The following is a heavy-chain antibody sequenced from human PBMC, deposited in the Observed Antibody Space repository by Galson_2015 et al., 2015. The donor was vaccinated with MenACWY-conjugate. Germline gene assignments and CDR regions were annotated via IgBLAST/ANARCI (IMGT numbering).Heavy chain of an antibody. CDR1: GGSISSYY. CDR3: ARHQVRGWVSNYYFDY. D-gene: IGHD6-19*01. CDR2: IYYSGST. J-gene: IGHJ4*02. V-gene: IGHV4-59*08. Sequence: SETLSLTCTVSGGSISSYYWSWIRQPPGKGLEWIGYIYYSGSTNYNPSLKSRVTISVDTSKNQFSLKLSSVTAADTAVYYCARHQVRGWVSNYYFDYWGQGTLVTVSS.